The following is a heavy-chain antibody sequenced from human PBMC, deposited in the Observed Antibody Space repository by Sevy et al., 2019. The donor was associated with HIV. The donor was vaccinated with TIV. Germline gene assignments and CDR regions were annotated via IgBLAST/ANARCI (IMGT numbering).Heavy chain of an antibody. CDR2: ISSSGSTI. CDR1: GFTFSDYY. CDR3: ARTPGFGELLSYYYYYMDV. D-gene: IGHD3-10*01. Sequence: GGSLRLSCAASGFTFSDYYMSWIRQAPGKGLEWVSYISSSGSTIYYADSVKGRFTISRDNAKNSLYLQMNSLRAEDTAVYYCARTPGFGELLSYYYYYMDVWGKGTTVTVSS. J-gene: IGHJ6*03. V-gene: IGHV3-11*04.